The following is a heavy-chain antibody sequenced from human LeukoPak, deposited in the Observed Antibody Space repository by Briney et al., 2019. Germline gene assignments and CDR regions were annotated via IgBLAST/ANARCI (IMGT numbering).Heavy chain of an antibody. D-gene: IGHD2-2*01. J-gene: IGHJ4*02. CDR1: GFRFSSYA. CDR3: ARGLVGYCSSTSCYEGIFDY. Sequence: PGGSLRLSCAASGFRFSSYAMSWVRQAPGKGLEWVSAISGSGVSTYYADSVKGRFTVSRDNSKNTLYLQMNSLRAEDTAVYYCARGLVGYCSSTSCYEGIFDYWGQGTLVTVSS. CDR2: ISGSGVST. V-gene: IGHV3-23*01.